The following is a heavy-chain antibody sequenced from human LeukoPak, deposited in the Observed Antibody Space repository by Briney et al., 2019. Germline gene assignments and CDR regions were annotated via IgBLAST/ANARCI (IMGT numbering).Heavy chain of an antibody. CDR1: GFTFSDYY. J-gene: IGHJ4*02. CDR3: ARGEYQLLFGGFDY. V-gene: IGHV3-11*04. CDR2: ISNSGNNI. Sequence: KTGGSLSLSCAASGFTFSDYYMSWIRQAPGKGLEWVSYISNSGNNIYYADSVKGRFTISRDNAKNSLYLQMNSLRAEDTAVYYCARGEYQLLFGGFDYWGQGTLVTVSS. D-gene: IGHD2-2*01.